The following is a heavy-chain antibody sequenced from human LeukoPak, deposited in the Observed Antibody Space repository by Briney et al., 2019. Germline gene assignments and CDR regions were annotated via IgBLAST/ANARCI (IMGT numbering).Heavy chain of an antibody. CDR2: ISTRSTI. V-gene: IGHV3-48*02. CDR3: ARVRGSGLNYWYFDL. D-gene: IGHD3-10*01. CDR1: EFTFSTYS. Sequence: GGSLRLSCAASEFTFSTYSMNWVRRAPGKGLEWVSYISTRSTIYYAESVKGRFTISRVNAKNSLYLQMNSLRDEDTAVYYCARVRGSGLNYWYFDLWGRGTLVTVSS. J-gene: IGHJ2*01.